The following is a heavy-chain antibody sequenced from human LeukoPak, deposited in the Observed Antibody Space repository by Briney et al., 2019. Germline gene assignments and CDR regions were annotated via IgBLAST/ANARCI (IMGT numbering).Heavy chain of an antibody. CDR2: IKQDGSEK. V-gene: IGHV3-7*01. CDR1: GFTFSNYW. CDR3: ARDYKYAFDN. D-gene: IGHD5-24*01. J-gene: IGHJ4*02. Sequence: GGSLRLSCAASGFTFSNYWMIWVRQAPGKGLEWVASIKQDGSEKQYVGSVRGRFTISGDKAKNSLYLQMNSLRVEDTAVYYCARDYKYAFDNWGQGTLVTVSS.